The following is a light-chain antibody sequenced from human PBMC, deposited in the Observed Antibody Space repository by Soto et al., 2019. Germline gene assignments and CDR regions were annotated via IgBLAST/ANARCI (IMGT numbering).Light chain of an antibody. CDR1: QSVSSSY. J-gene: IGKJ2*01. CDR2: GAS. Sequence: EIVLTQSPGTLSLSPGERATLSCRASQSVSSSYLAWYQQKPGQAPRLLIYGASSRATGIPDRFSGSESGTDFTLTISRLEPDDFAVYYCQKYGSSPYTFGQGTKREIK. V-gene: IGKV3-20*01. CDR3: QKYGSSPYT.